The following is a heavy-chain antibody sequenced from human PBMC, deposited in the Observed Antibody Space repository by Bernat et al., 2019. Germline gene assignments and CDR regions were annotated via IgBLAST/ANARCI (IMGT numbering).Heavy chain of an antibody. V-gene: IGHV3-48*01. CDR3: ARDRITGKNLSYYYYGMDV. Sequence: EVQLVESGGGLVQPGGSLRLSCAASGFTFSSYSMNWVRQAPGKGLEWVSYISSSSSTIYYADSVKGRFTISRDNAKNTLYLQMNSLRAEDTAVYYCARDRITGKNLSYYYYGMDVWGQGTTVTVSS. CDR2: ISSSSSTI. J-gene: IGHJ6*02. D-gene: IGHD1-20*01. CDR1: GFTFSSYS.